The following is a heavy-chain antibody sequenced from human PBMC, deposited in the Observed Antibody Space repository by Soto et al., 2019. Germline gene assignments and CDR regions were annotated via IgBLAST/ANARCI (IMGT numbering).Heavy chain of an antibody. J-gene: IGHJ4*02. D-gene: IGHD3-9*01. CDR3: ARDREPDGIWTFDS. Sequence: GGSLRLSCAASGFTFSSYSMNGVRQAPGKGLEWVSESYSSGGTEYADSVKGRFTIFRDNSKSTLFLQMNSLGVGDTALYYCARDREPDGIWTFDSWGQGTLVTVSS. CDR1: GFTFSSYS. V-gene: IGHV3-53*01. CDR2: SYSSGGT.